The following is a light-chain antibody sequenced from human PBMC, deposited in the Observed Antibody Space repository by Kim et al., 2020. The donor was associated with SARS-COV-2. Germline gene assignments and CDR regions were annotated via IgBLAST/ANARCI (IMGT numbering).Light chain of an antibody. J-gene: IGKJ1*01. CDR1: QSVSHN. Sequence: SVSPGERATLSCRASQSVSHNLAWYQQKRGQTPRLLISGASARATGVPDRFSGGGSGTEFTLTISSLQSEDFAVYYCLQYNNWPRTFGQGTKLEIK. CDR3: LQYNNWPRT. V-gene: IGKV3-15*01. CDR2: GAS.